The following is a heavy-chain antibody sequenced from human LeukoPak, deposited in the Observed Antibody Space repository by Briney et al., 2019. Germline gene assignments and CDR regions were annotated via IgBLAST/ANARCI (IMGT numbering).Heavy chain of an antibody. V-gene: IGHV3-30*18. Sequence: GGSLRLSCAASGFTFSSYGMHWVRQAPGKGLDWVALISYDGSNKYYADSVKGRFTISRDNSKNTLYLQMNSLRAEDTAVYYCAKVGLPVTTILDYLDYWGQGTLVTVSS. CDR3: AKVGLPVTTILDYLDY. CDR1: GFTFSSYG. CDR2: ISYDGSNK. D-gene: IGHD4-11*01. J-gene: IGHJ4*02.